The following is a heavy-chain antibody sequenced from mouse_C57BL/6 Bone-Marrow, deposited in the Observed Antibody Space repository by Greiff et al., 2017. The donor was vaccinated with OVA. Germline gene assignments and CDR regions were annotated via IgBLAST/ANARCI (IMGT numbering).Heavy chain of an antibody. V-gene: IGHV5-6*01. Sequence: EVKLMESGGDLVKPGGSLKLSCAASGFTFSSYGMSWVRQTPDKRLEWVATISSGGSYTYYPDSVKGRFTISRDNAKNTLYLQMSSLKSEDTAMYYCARQGHYGSSPYWGQGTTLTVSS. CDR1: GFTFSSYG. J-gene: IGHJ2*01. CDR3: ARQGHYGSSPY. D-gene: IGHD1-1*01. CDR2: ISSGGSYT.